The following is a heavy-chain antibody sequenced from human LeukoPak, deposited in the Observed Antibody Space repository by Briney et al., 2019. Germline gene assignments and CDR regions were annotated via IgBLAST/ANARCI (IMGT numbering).Heavy chain of an antibody. D-gene: IGHD3-9*01. CDR2: INPNSGGT. V-gene: IGHV1-2*02. CDR3: ARGIGLIFFEWLPYFDY. CDR1: GYTFTGYY. J-gene: IGHJ4*02. Sequence: GASVKVSCKASGYTFTGYYMHWVRQAPGQGLEWMGWINPNSGGTNYAQKFQGRVTMTRDTSISTAYMELSRLRSDDTAVYYCARGIGLIFFEWLPYFDYWGQGTLVTVSS.